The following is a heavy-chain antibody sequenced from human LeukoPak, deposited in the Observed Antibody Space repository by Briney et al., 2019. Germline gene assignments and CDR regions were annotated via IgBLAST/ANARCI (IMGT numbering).Heavy chain of an antibody. D-gene: IGHD5-18*01. CDR2: IWYDGSNK. CDR1: GFTFSSYG. J-gene: IGHJ4*02. Sequence: GGSLRLSCAASGFTFSSYGMHWVRQAPGKGLEWVAVIWYDGSNKYYAESVKGRFTISRDNSKNTLYLQMNSLRAEDTAVYYCAKVKYSYGSGIVDYWGQGTLVTVSS. V-gene: IGHV3-33*06. CDR3: AKVKYSYGSGIVDY.